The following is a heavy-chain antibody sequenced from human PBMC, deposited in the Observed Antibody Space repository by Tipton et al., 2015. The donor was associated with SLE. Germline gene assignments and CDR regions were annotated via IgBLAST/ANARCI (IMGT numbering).Heavy chain of an antibody. J-gene: IGHJ4*02. D-gene: IGHD2-15*01. CDR2: IKSQTEGGTT. CDR1: GFNFNNAW. CDR3: ARDDSEN. V-gene: IGHV3-15*01. Sequence: SLRLSCAASGFNFNNAWMSWVRQAPGKGLEWVGRIKSQTEGGTTDYAALLKGRFTISRDNAKNSLDLQMNSLRAEDTALYYCARDDSENWGQGMLVTVSS.